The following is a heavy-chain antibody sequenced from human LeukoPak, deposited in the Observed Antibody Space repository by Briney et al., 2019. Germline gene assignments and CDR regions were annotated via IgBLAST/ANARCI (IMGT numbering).Heavy chain of an antibody. Sequence: ASVKVSCKASGYTYTSYGISWVRQAPGQGLECMGWISAYNGNTNYAQELQGRVTMTTDTSTSTAYMELRSLRSDDTAVYYCARGRYDILTGDMEWYDPWGQGTLVTVSS. D-gene: IGHD3-9*01. CDR1: GYTYTSYG. CDR2: ISAYNGNT. J-gene: IGHJ5*02. V-gene: IGHV1-18*01. CDR3: ARGRYDILTGDMEWYDP.